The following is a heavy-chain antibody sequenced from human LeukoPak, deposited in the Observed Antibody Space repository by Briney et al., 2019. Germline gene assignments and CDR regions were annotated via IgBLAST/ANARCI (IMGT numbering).Heavy chain of an antibody. CDR2: INHSGST. D-gene: IGHD6-13*01. CDR1: GGSFSGYY. Sequence: SETLSLTCAVYGGSFSGYYWSWIRQPPGKGLEWIGEINHSGSTNYNPSLKSRVTISVDTSKNQFSLKLSSVTAADTAVYYCASPPRRGSWSSYYYYYYMDVWGKGTTVTVSS. J-gene: IGHJ6*03. CDR3: ASPPRRGSWSSYYYYYYMDV. V-gene: IGHV4-34*01.